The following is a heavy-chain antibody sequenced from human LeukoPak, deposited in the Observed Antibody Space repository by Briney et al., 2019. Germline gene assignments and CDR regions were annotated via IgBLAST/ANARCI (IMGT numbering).Heavy chain of an antibody. V-gene: IGHV4-39*07. CDR3: ARAARGAAYFDY. D-gene: IGHD3-10*01. CDR1: GGSISSGSYY. CDR2: IHHTGST. Sequence: SETLSLTCTVSGGSISSGSYYWSWIRQPPGKGLEWIGSIHHTGSTYYNPSLKSRDTISVDTSKNQFSLKLSSVTAADTAVYYCARAARGAAYFDYWGQGTLVTVSS. J-gene: IGHJ4*02.